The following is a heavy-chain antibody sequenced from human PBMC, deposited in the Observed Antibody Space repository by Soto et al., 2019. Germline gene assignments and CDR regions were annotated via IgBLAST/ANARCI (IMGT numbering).Heavy chain of an antibody. Sequence: GASVKVSCKASGGTFSSYTISWVRQAPGQGLEWMGRIIPILGIANYAQKFQGRVTITADKSTSTAYMELSSLRSEDTAVYYCARDHPYTVTTPYYFDYWGQGTLVTVSS. J-gene: IGHJ4*02. CDR1: GGTFSSYT. V-gene: IGHV1-69*04. CDR2: IIPILGIA. D-gene: IGHD4-17*01. CDR3: ARDHPYTVTTPYYFDY.